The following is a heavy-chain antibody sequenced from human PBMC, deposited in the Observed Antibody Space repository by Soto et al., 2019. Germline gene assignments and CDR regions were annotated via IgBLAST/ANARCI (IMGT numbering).Heavy chain of an antibody. V-gene: IGHV3-23*01. Sequence: EVQLLESGGGWVQPGGSLRLSCAASGFTYDSYAMSLVLQAPWTGLEWVSCINSGGTVAHYADSVKGRFAISRDNSKNTLSLEMNSLRADDTGLYYCAISTGGFGGRFVVPSDYWGQGTLVTVSS. CDR1: GFTYDSYA. CDR2: INSGGTVA. CDR3: AISTGGFGGRFVVPSDY. D-gene: IGHD3-16*01. J-gene: IGHJ4*02.